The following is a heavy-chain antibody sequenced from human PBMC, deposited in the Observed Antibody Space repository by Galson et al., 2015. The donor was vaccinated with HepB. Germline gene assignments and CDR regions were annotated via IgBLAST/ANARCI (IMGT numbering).Heavy chain of an antibody. J-gene: IGHJ4*02. CDR3: AKDNQGLGGSGSYYSDY. CDR2: ISGSGGST. V-gene: IGHV3-23*01. CDR1: GFTFSSYA. Sequence: SLRLSCAASGFTFSSYAMSWVRQAPGKGLEWVSAISGSGGSTYYADSVKGRFTISRDNSKNTLYLQMNSLRAEDTAVYYCAKDNQGLGGSGSYYSDYWGQGTLVTVSS. D-gene: IGHD3-10*01.